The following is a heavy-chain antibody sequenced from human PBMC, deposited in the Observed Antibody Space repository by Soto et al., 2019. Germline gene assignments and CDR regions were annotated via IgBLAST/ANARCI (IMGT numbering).Heavy chain of an antibody. CDR1: GFTFSSDA. CDR3: ARPRNIVIWFGELPDV. Sequence: QVQLVESGGGVVQPGRSLRLSCAASGFTFSSDAMHWVRQAPGKGLEWVGVISYDGSDKYYAVSVKGRFTISRDNSKNTLYLQMNSLRVEDTAAYYCARPRNIVIWFGELPDVWGQGTTVIVS. J-gene: IGHJ6*02. V-gene: IGHV3-30-3*01. D-gene: IGHD3-10*01. CDR2: ISYDGSDK.